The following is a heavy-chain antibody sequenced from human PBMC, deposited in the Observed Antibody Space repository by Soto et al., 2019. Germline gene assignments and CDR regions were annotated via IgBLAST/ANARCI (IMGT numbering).Heavy chain of an antibody. CDR1: GFPFSSYG. CDR3: ARPKITIFGGFDY. Sequence: GGSLRLSCAASGFPFSSYGMHWVRQAPGKGLEWVAVIWYDGSNKYYTESVKGRFTISRDNSKNTLYLQMNSLRAEDTAVYYCARPKITIFGGFDYWGQGTLVVVYS. CDR2: IWYDGSNK. V-gene: IGHV3-33*01. D-gene: IGHD3-3*01. J-gene: IGHJ4*02.